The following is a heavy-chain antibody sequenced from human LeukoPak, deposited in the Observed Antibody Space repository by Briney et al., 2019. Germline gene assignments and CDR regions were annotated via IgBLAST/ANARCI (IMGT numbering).Heavy chain of an antibody. Sequence: GESLKISCKGFGYNFTSYWISWVRQMPGKGLEWMGRVDPSDSNINYSPSFQGHVTISADKSITTAYLQWSSLRASDTAMYYCARLRDGSIDYWGQGTLVTVSS. CDR1: GYNFTSYW. J-gene: IGHJ4*02. CDR2: VDPSDSNI. CDR3: ARLRDGSIDY. V-gene: IGHV5-10-1*01.